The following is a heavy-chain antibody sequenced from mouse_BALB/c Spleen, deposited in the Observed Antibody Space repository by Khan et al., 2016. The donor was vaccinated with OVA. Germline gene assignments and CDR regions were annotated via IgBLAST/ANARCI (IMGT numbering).Heavy chain of an antibody. CDR3: TGSVWAAFAY. CDR2: INPSNGGT. CDR1: GYTFTSYY. Sequence: QVQLQQSGAELVKPGASVKLSCKASGYTFTSYYMYWVKQRPGQGLEWIGGINPSNGGTNFNEKFKSKATLTVDKSSSPAYMQLSSLTSEDSAVDYCTGSVWAAFAYWGQGTLVTVSA. J-gene: IGHJ3*01. V-gene: IGHV1S81*02.